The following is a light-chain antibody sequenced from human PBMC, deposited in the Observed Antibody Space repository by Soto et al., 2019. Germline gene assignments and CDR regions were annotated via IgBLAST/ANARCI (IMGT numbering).Light chain of an antibody. CDR1: QGISSY. Sequence: AIRMTQSPSSFSASTGDRVTITCRASQGISSYLAWYQQKPGKAPKLLIYAAATLQRGAPSRFSASASGTDFTLTISRLQSEDIATYYCQQYLSYPYTFGQGTKLEI. CDR2: AAA. CDR3: QQYLSYPYT. J-gene: IGKJ2*01. V-gene: IGKV1-8*01.